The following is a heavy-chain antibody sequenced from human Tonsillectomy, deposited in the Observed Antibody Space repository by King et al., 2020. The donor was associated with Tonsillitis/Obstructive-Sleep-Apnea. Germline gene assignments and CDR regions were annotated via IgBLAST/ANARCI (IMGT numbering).Heavy chain of an antibody. Sequence: QLVQSGGGLVQPGRSLRLSCAASGFTFDDYAMHWVRQAPEKGLEWVSGISWNSGRIGYADSVKGRFTISRDNAKNSLYLQMNSLRADDTALYYCAKDGVYGDYGYCMDVWGKGTTVTVSS. CDR3: AKDGVYGDYGYCMDV. D-gene: IGHD4-17*01. V-gene: IGHV3-9*01. J-gene: IGHJ6*03. CDR1: GFTFDDYA. CDR2: ISWNSGRI.